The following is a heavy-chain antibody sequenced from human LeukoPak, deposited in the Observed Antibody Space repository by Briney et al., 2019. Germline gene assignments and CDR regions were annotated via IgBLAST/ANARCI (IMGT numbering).Heavy chain of an antibody. Sequence: GGSLRLSCAASGFTVSSNYMSWVRQAPGKGLEWVSVIYSGGSTYYADSVKGRFTISRHNSKNTLYLQMNSLRAEDTAVYYCARAAGSGHTNFDYWGQGTLVTVSS. V-gene: IGHV3-53*04. CDR1: GFTVSSNY. CDR2: IYSGGST. D-gene: IGHD2-15*01. CDR3: ARAAGSGHTNFDY. J-gene: IGHJ4*02.